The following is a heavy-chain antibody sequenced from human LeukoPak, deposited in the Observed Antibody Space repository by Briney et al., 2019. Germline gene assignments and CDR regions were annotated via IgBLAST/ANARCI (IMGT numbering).Heavy chain of an antibody. V-gene: IGHV3-23*01. J-gene: IGHJ4*02. Sequence: GGSLRLSCAASGFTFRSYAMSWVRQAPGKGLEWVSVISGSGDSTYYADSVKGRFTISRDNSKNTLYLQMNSLRAEDTAVYYCAKDRRAGSYDYWGQGTLVTVSS. D-gene: IGHD3-10*01. CDR2: ISGSGDST. CDR3: AKDRRAGSYDY. CDR1: GFTFRSYA.